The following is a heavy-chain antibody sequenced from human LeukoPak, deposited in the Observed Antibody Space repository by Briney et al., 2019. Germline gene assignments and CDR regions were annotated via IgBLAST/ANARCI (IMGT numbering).Heavy chain of an antibody. J-gene: IGHJ4*02. Sequence: PGGSLRLSCAASGFTVSSNYMSWVRQAPGKGLEWVSVITSGGNTYYADSVKGRFTISRDNSKNTLYLQMNSLRAEDTAVYYCAKDWSRYYYDSSGYLDYWGQGTLVTVSS. V-gene: IGHV3-53*05. D-gene: IGHD3-22*01. CDR1: GFTVSSNY. CDR3: AKDWSRYYYDSSGYLDY. CDR2: ITSGGNT.